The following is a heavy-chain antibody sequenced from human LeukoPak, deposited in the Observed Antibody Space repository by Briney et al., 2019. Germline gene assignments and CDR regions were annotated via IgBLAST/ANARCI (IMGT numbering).Heavy chain of an antibody. V-gene: IGHV3-23*01. J-gene: IGHJ6*03. CDR2: ISGSGGTT. CDR1: GFTFSSYA. CDR3: ATFPLSYGSGSYYKDYYYYYMDV. D-gene: IGHD3-10*01. Sequence: GGSLRLSCAASGFTFSSYAMSWVRQAPGKGLEWVSAISGSGGTTYYADSVKGRFTISRDNSKNTLYLQMNSLRAEDTAVYYCATFPLSYGSGSYYKDYYYYYMDVWGKGTTVTVSS.